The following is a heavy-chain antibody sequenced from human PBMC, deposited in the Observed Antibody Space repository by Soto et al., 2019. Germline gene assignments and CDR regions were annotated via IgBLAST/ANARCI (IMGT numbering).Heavy chain of an antibody. CDR2: ISYDGSNK. V-gene: IGHV3-30*18. D-gene: IGHD2-2*01. CDR3: AKDYTLVVPAALYYYYGMDG. CDR1: GFTFSSYG. Sequence: GGSLRLSCAASGFTFSSYGMHWVRQAPGKGLEWVAVISYDGSNKYYADSVKGRFTISRDNSKNTLYLQMNSLRAEDTAVYYCAKDYTLVVPAALYYYYGMDGWGQGTTVTVSS. J-gene: IGHJ6*02.